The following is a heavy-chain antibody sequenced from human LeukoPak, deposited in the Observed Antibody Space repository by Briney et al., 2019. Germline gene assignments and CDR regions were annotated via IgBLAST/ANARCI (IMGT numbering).Heavy chain of an antibody. Sequence: GGSLRLSCVASGFPFSSYGMHWVRQAPGKGLEWVAFIRSKSYGGTSEYAASVRGRFTVSRDDSKSIAYLQMESLKTEDTAVYYCSRDFWRFGLDLWGQGTPVTVSS. V-gene: IGHV3-49*04. CDR3: SRDFWRFGLDL. J-gene: IGHJ5*02. D-gene: IGHD3-10*01. CDR2: IRSKSYGGTS. CDR1: GFPFSSYG.